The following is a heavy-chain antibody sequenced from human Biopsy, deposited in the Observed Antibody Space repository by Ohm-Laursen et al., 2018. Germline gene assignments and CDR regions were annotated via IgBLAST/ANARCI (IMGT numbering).Heavy chain of an antibody. J-gene: IGHJ4*02. V-gene: IGHV3-9*01. CDR2: ISWNSGSI. CDR1: GFTFDDYA. Sequence: SLRLSCAASGFTFDDYAMHWVRQAPGKGLEWVSGISWNSGSIGYADSVKGRFTISRDNAKNSLYLQMNSLRAEDTALYYCAKSCSGGSCLDYWGQGTLVTVSS. D-gene: IGHD2-15*01. CDR3: AKSCSGGSCLDY.